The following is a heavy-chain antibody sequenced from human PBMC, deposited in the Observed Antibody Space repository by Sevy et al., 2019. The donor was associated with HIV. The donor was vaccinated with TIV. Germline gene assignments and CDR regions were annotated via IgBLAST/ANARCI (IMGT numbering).Heavy chain of an antibody. CDR3: AKTLQKLPFHPHYFDY. J-gene: IGHJ4*02. Sequence: GGSLRLSCAASGFTLTSYTMNWVRQAPDKGLEWVASISATGGSTYYADSVKGRFTISRDVSKGTLYLQMNSLTAEDTAIFYCAKTLQKLPFHPHYFDYWGQGTLVTVSS. CDR1: GFTLTSYT. D-gene: IGHD2-21*02. V-gene: IGHV3-23*01. CDR2: ISATGGST.